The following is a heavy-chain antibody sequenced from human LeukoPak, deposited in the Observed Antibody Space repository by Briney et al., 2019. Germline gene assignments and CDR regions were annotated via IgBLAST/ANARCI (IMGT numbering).Heavy chain of an antibody. J-gene: IGHJ6*03. CDR3: ARTNYYDSSGYRYYYYYYYMDV. CDR1: GVYFSSSGCY. CDR2: IFYTGNT. D-gene: IGHD3-22*01. Sequence: PSETLSLTCSVSGVYFSSSGCYWGWIRQPPGKGLEWIGSIFYTGNTYYNPSLKSRVTISVDTSKNQFSLKLSSVTAADTAVYYCARTNYYDSSGYRYYYYYYYMDVWGKGTTVTVSS. V-gene: IGHV4-39*07.